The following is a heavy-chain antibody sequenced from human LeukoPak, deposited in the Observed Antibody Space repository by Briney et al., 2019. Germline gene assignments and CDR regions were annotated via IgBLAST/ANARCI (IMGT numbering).Heavy chain of an antibody. D-gene: IGHD1-1*01. V-gene: IGHV1-2*02. CDR3: ARDRTPTERPLNGFDP. Sequence: ASVKVSCKASGYTFTGYYMHWVRQAPGQGLEWMGWINPNSGGTNYAQKFQGRVTMTRDTSISTAYMKLSRLRSDDTAVYYCARDRTPTERPLNGFDPWGQGTLVTVSS. CDR2: INPNSGGT. J-gene: IGHJ5*02. CDR1: GYTFTGYY.